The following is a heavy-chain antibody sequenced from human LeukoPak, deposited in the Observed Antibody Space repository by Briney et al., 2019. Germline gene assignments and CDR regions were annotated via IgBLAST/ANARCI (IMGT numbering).Heavy chain of an antibody. CDR3: ARYGDLRNFDY. CDR1: GGSISSGGYS. CDR2: IYHSGST. D-gene: IGHD4-17*01. V-gene: IGHV4-30-2*02. J-gene: IGHJ4*02. Sequence: SETLSLTCAVSGGSISSGGYSWSWIRQPPGKGLEWIGYIYHSGSTYYNPSLKSRVTISVDRSKNQFSLKLSSVTAADTAVYYCARYGDLRNFDYWGQGTLVTVSS.